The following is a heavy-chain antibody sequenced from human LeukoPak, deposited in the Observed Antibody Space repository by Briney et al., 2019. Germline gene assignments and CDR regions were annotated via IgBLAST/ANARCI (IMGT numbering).Heavy chain of an antibody. Sequence: SETLSLTCSVSGGSISSNYWSWIRQPPGKGLEWIGYIYYSGSTTYNPSLKSRVTISVDKSKNQFSLKLSSVTAADTAVYYCARSHGEPFDYWGQGTLVTVSS. CDR2: IYYSGST. V-gene: IGHV4-59*12. CDR3: ARSHGEPFDY. J-gene: IGHJ4*02. CDR1: GGSISSNY. D-gene: IGHD4-17*01.